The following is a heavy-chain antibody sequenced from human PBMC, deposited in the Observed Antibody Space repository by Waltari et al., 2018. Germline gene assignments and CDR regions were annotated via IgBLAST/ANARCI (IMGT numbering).Heavy chain of an antibody. CDR3: ACSIAARRGYFDY. CDR1: GGSISRYY. CDR2: IYYSGST. D-gene: IGHD6-6*01. Sequence: QVQLQESGPGLVKPSETLSLTCTVSGGSISRYYWSWIRQPPGKGLEWIGYIYYSGSTNYNPSLKSRVTISVDTSKNQFSLKLSSVTAADTAVYYCACSIAARRGYFDYWGQGTLVTVSS. V-gene: IGHV4-59*01. J-gene: IGHJ4*02.